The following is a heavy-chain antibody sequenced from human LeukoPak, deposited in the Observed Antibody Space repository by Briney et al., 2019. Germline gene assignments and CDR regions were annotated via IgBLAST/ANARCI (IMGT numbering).Heavy chain of an antibody. V-gene: IGHV1-18*01. CDR2: ISAYNGST. Sequence: ASVTVSCKASGYTFTIYGISWVRQAPGQGLEWMGWISAYNGSTNYAQKLQGRVTMTTDTSTSTAYMELRSLRSDDTAVCYCARSSYDILTGYYTEFDYWGQGTLVTVSS. J-gene: IGHJ4*02. D-gene: IGHD3-9*01. CDR3: ARSSYDILTGYYTEFDY. CDR1: GYTFTIYG.